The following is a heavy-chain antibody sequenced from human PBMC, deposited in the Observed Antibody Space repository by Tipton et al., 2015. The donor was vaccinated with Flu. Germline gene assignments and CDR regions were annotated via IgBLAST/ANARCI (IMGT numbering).Heavy chain of an antibody. CDR1: GGSFSGYF. J-gene: IGHJ4*02. D-gene: IGHD7-27*01. CDR3: AKSWGRSSFDD. CDR2: IDPSGGT. V-gene: IGHV4-34*01. Sequence: TLSLTCAVYGGSFSGYFWSWLRQPPGKGLEWIGEIDPSGGTNYNPSLKSRVTISVDTSKNQFSLKLISVTAADTAVYFCAKSWGRSSFDDWGQGTQVTVSS.